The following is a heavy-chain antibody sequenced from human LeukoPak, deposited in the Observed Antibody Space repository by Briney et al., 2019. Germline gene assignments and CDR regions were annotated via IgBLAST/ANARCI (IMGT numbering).Heavy chain of an antibody. D-gene: IGHD1-26*01. Sequence: GGSLSLPRAASGFTFSSNSMNWVRQAPGKGLEWVSVITSSSSYIYYAESVKGRFTISRDNAKNSLYLQMNSLRAEDTAVYYCARGVGATLGGHWFDPWGQGPLVTVSS. CDR2: ITSSSSYI. J-gene: IGHJ5*02. V-gene: IGHV3-21*01. CDR3: ARGVGATLGGHWFDP. CDR1: GFTFSSNS.